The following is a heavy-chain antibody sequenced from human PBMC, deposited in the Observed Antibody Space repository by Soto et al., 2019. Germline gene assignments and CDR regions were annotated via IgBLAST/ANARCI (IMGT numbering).Heavy chain of an antibody. CDR2: IIPLFGTR. CDR1: GDTFSNYA. CDR3: ARDRFFGSGSYVPYYFDY. V-gene: IGHV1-69*06. D-gene: IGHD3-10*01. J-gene: IGHJ4*02. Sequence: QVQLVQSGAEVKKPGSSVKVSCKTSGDTFSNYAITWVRQAPGQGLEWMGGIIPLFGTRNYAQKFQGRVTITADKSTSTAYMELNSLRSADTAVYYCARDRFFGSGSYVPYYFDYWGQGTLVTVSS.